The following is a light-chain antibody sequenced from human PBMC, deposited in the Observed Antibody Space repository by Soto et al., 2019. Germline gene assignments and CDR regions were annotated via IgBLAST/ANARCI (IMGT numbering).Light chain of an antibody. V-gene: IGLV2-14*01. J-gene: IGLJ2*01. CDR2: EVS. CDR3: SSYTSSSTLDVL. Sequence: QLVLTQPASVSGSPGQSITISCTGTSSDVGGYNYVSWYQHHPGKAPKLMIYEVSNRPSGISNRFSGSKSGNTASLTISGLQAEDEADYYCSSYTSSSTLDVLFGGGTKLTVL. CDR1: SSDVGGYNY.